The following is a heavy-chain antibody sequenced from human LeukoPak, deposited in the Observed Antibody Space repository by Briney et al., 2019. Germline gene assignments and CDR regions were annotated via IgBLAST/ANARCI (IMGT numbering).Heavy chain of an antibody. J-gene: IGHJ6*03. CDR3: ARSPSGPDYYYYMDV. Sequence: GSLRLSCAASGFTFSSYAMHWVRQAPGKGLEWVAVISYDGSNKYYADSVKGRFTISRDNSKNTLYLQMNSLRAEDTAVYYCARSPSGPDYYYYMDVWGKGTTVTVSS. V-gene: IGHV3-30*04. CDR1: GFTFSSYA. CDR2: ISYDGSNK. D-gene: IGHD6-19*01.